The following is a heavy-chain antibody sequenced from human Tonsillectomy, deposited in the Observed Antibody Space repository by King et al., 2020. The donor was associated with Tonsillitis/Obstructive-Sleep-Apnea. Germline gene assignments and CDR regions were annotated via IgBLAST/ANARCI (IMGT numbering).Heavy chain of an antibody. V-gene: IGHV3-64D*06. Sequence: VQLVESRGGLVQPGGSLRLSCSASGLTLSSYAMHWVRQAPGKGLEYVSSIISGGGTFYTDSVKGRFTVSRDISKNTLYLQMNSLRPEDTAVYYCLNTPRTTGSTGNYWGQGTMVTVSS. J-gene: IGHJ4*02. D-gene: IGHD1-1*01. CDR1: GLTLSSYA. CDR3: LNTPRTTGSTGNY. CDR2: IISGGGT.